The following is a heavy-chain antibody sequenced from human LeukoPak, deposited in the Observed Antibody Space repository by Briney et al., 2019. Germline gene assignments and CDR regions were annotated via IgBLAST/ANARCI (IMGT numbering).Heavy chain of an antibody. CDR3: VKGILYALMTDFDC. D-gene: IGHD2/OR15-2a*01. CDR1: GFTFSSYS. V-gene: IGHV3-64D*09. CDR2: ISSDGGTA. J-gene: IGHJ4*02. Sequence: PGGSLRLSCSASGFTFSSYSMHWVRQAAGKGLEYASAISSDGGTAYYADSVKDRFTISRDNSKNTLYLQMSSLRAEETAVYYCVKGILYALMTDFDCWGPGTLVTVSS.